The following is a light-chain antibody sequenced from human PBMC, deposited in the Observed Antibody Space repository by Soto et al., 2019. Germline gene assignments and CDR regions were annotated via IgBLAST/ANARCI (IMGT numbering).Light chain of an antibody. J-gene: IGKJ1*01. CDR3: QQYGSSPWT. V-gene: IGKV3-20*01. CDR2: GAS. CDR1: PSVSSSF. Sequence: EIVLTQSPGTLSLSPGERATLSCRASPSVSSSFLAWYQQKPGQAPRLLIYGASIRATGIPDRFSGSGSGTDVTLTISRVEPEDFAVYYCQQYGSSPWTFGQGTKVEIK.